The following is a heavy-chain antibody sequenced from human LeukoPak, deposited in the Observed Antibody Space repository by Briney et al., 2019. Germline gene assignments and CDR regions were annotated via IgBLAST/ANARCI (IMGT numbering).Heavy chain of an antibody. J-gene: IGHJ4*02. Sequence: SETLSLTGAGYGGSFSGYYWSWIRQPPGKGLEWIGEINHSGSTNYNPSLKSRVTISVDTPKNQFSLKLSSVTAADTAVYYCARAPTVTFFDYWGQGTLVTVSS. CDR1: GGSFSGYY. D-gene: IGHD4-17*01. CDR2: INHSGST. CDR3: ARAPTVTFFDY. V-gene: IGHV4-34*01.